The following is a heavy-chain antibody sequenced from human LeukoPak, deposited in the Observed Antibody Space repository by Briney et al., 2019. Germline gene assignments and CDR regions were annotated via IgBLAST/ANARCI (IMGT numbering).Heavy chain of an antibody. CDR1: GGPISNYQ. J-gene: IGHJ4*02. D-gene: IGHD4-23*01. Sequence: SETLSLTCTLSGGPISNYQWSWIRQPPGKGLEWIGNIYYSGTANYNPSLKSRVIISVDTSKNQFSLKLSSVTAADTAVYYCARDAGNGWGQGTLVTVSS. CDR2: IYYSGTA. V-gene: IGHV4-59*01. CDR3: ARDAGNG.